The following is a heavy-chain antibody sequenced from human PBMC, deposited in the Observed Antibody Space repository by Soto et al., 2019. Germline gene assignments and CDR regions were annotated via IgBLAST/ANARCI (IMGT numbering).Heavy chain of an antibody. V-gene: IGHV3-23*01. D-gene: IGHD5-18*01. Sequence: EVQLLESGGGLVQPGGYLRLSCAASGFTFRSYAMSWVRQAPGKGLEWVSAISGSGGSTYYADSVKGRFTISRDNSKNTLYLQMNSLRAEDTAVYYCAKTYIQPLFGSYGAYYFDYWGQGTLVTVSS. CDR2: ISGSGGST. J-gene: IGHJ4*02. CDR1: GFTFRSYA. CDR3: AKTYIQPLFGSYGAYYFDY.